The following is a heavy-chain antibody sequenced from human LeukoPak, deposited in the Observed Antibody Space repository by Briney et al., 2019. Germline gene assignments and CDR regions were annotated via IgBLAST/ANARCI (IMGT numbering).Heavy chain of an antibody. J-gene: IGHJ4*02. Sequence: GSMKGSCQASWYTFTRHYMHWGRQAPGPGVGWIGWINPNSGDTNYAQKFQGRVTMTRDTSISTAHMELSRLRSDDTAVYYCARANPLYCSSTTCLFDYWGQGTLVTVSS. CDR2: INPNSGDT. D-gene: IGHD2-2*01. V-gene: IGHV1-2*02. CDR1: WYTFTRHY. CDR3: ARANPLYCSSTTCLFDY.